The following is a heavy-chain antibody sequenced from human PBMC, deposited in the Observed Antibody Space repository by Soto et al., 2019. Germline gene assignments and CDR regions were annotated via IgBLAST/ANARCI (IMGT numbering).Heavy chain of an antibody. J-gene: IGHJ4*02. V-gene: IGHV1-18*01. D-gene: IGHD3-3*01. CDR3: ARGGGFDFGSLY. Sequence: RAPVQVSCKASGYSFPSYGCSWVRQATGKGFEWIGCIRGYNGNTNQGRKFQGRVTMTTATATSTAYMELRSMRSNDTAAYFCARGGGFDFGSLYWGQGTLVTVSS. CDR1: GYSFPSYG. CDR2: IRGYNGNT.